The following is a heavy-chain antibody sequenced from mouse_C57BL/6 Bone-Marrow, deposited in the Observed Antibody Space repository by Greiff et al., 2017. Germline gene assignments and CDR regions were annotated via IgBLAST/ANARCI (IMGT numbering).Heavy chain of an antibody. D-gene: IGHD2-2*01. Sequence: QVQLQQPGAELVMPGASVKLSCKASGYTFTSYWMHWVKQRPGQGLEWIGEIDPSDSYTNYNQKFKGKSTLTLDKSSSTAYMQLSSLTSEDSAVYYCAREGSTMVPYYFDYWGQGTTLTVSS. CDR2: IDPSDSYT. V-gene: IGHV1-69*01. CDR3: AREGSTMVPYYFDY. CDR1: GYTFTSYW. J-gene: IGHJ2*01.